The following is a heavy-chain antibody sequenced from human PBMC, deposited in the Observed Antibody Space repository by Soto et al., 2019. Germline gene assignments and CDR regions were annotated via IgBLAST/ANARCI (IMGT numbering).Heavy chain of an antibody. D-gene: IGHD3-22*01. V-gene: IGHV4-59*01. CDR3: ARGLNSWDYYDSSGYYYWDWYFDL. CDR2: IYYSGST. Sequence: SETLSLTCTVSGGSISSYYWSWIRQPPGKGLEWIGYIYYSGSTNYNPSLKSRVTISVDTSKNQFSLKLSSVTAADTAVYYCARGLNSWDYYDSSGYYYWDWYFDLWGRGTLVTVSS. J-gene: IGHJ2*01. CDR1: GGSISSYY.